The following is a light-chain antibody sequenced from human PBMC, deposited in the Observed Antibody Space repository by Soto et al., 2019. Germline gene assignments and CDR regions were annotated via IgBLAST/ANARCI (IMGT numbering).Light chain of an antibody. CDR2: DVS. CDR1: QDVNNW. CDR3: QQGDSFPFT. V-gene: IGKV1-12*01. J-gene: IGKJ3*01. Sequence: DIPMTQSPSSVSASVGDRVTISCRPSQDVNNWLAWYQQKPGTPPNLLIYDVSSLQTGVPSRFSGSGSGTDFTLTISSLQPEDSATYYCQQGDSFPFTFGPGTTVDI.